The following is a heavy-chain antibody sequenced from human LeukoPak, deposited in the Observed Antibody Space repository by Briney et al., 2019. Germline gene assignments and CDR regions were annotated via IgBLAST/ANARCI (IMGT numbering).Heavy chain of an antibody. V-gene: IGHV3-23*01. Sequence: GGSLRLSCAATGFIFSNYAMAWGRQAPGKGLEWVSAITGTAYKTYYADSVKGRFTISRDNSKNTLYLQMNTLRAEDTAIYYCAKNLRGNYDTLTAFDPWGPGTLVTVSS. CDR1: GFIFSNYA. CDR2: ITGTAYKT. CDR3: AKNLRGNYDTLTAFDP. D-gene: IGHD3-9*01. J-gene: IGHJ5*02.